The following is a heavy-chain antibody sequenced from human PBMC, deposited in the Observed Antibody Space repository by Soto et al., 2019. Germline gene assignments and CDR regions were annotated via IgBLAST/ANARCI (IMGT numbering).Heavy chain of an antibody. D-gene: IGHD5-12*01. Sequence: GGSLRLSCAASGFTFSDYYMSWIRQAPGKGLEWVSYITSSRSNFTNYADSVKGRFTISRDNAKNSVYLQMDSLRVEDTAVYYCVRDRGYSGFFYWGQGALVTVSA. J-gene: IGHJ4*02. V-gene: IGHV3-11*06. CDR1: GFTFSDYY. CDR3: VRDRGYSGFFY. CDR2: ITSSRSNFT.